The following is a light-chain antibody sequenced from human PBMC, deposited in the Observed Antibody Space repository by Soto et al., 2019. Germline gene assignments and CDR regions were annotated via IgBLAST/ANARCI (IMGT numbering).Light chain of an antibody. CDR2: DNN. Sequence: QSVLTQPPSVSAAPGQKVTISCSGSSSNIGNNYVSWYQQLPGTAPKLLIYDNNKRPSGIPDRFSGSKSGTSATLGITGLQTGDVADYYCGTWDGSLSAVVFGGGTKLTVL. CDR1: SSNIGNNY. J-gene: IGLJ2*01. V-gene: IGLV1-51*01. CDR3: GTWDGSLSAVV.